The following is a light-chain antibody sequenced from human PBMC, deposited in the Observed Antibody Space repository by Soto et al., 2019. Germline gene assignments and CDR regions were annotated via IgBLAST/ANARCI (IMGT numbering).Light chain of an antibody. CDR2: SNN. J-gene: IGLJ1*01. V-gene: IGLV1-44*01. Sequence: QSVLTQPPSASGTPGQRVTISCSGTSSNIGSNTVDWYQQLPGMAPKILVYSNNQRPSGVPDRFSGSKSGTSASLAISGLQSEDEADYYCSSFTSRFTFVFGTGTKVTVL. CDR1: SSNIGSNT. CDR3: SSFTSRFTFV.